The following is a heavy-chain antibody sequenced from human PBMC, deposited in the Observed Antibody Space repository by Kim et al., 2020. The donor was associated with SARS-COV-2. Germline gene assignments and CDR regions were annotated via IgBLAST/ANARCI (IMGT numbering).Heavy chain of an antibody. CDR2: ISSNSGSI. CDR3: AKGRVGYDDAFDI. D-gene: IGHD3-16*01. J-gene: IGHJ3*02. CDR1: GFTFDDYA. V-gene: IGHV3-9*01. Sequence: GGSLRLSCAASGFTFDDYAMHWVRQAPGKGLEWVSGISSNSGSIGYADSVKGRFTISRDNAKNSLYLQMNSLRAEDTALYYCAKGRVGYDDAFDIWGQGTMVTVSS.